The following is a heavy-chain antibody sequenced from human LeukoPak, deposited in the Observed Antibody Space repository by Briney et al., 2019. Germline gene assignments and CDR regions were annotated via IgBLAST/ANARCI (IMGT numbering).Heavy chain of an antibody. CDR3: AKVAKYYYGSETYFFFEH. CDR2: IYTTGTT. Sequence: SETLSLTCSVSNTSISTYYWRWLRQPAGKGLEWIGHIYTTGTTNYNPSLKSRVTMSIDTSKNQFSLNLRSVTAADTAVYYCAKVAKYYYGSETYFFFEHWGQGSLVTVSS. J-gene: IGHJ4*02. D-gene: IGHD3-10*01. V-gene: IGHV4-4*07. CDR1: NTSISTYY.